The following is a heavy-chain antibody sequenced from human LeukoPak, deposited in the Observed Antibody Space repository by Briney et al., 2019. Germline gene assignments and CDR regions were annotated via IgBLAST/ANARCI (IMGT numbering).Heavy chain of an antibody. CDR2: ISSSSSYI. CDR3: ARDSSTSKTLPNYYFDY. CDR1: GFTFSSYS. D-gene: IGHD2-2*01. Sequence: PGGSLRLSCAASGFTFSSYSMNWVRQAPGKGLEWVSSISSSSSYIYYADSVKGRFTISRDNAKNTLYLQMNSLRAEDTAVYYCARDSSTSKTLPNYYFDYWGQGTLVTVSS. V-gene: IGHV3-21*01. J-gene: IGHJ4*02.